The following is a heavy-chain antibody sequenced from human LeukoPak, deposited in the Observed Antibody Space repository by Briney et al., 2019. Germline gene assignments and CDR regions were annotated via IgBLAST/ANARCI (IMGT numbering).Heavy chain of an antibody. CDR2: INHSGST. CDR1: VGSFSGYY. CDR3: ARPGPDYYGSGSLDY. D-gene: IGHD3-10*01. J-gene: IGHJ4*02. Sequence: PSETLSLTCAVYVGSFSGYYWSWIRQPPGKGLEWIGEINHSGSTNYNPSLKSRVTISVDTSKNQFSLKLSSVTAADTAVYYCARPGPDYYGSGSLDYWGQGTLVTVSS. V-gene: IGHV4-34*01.